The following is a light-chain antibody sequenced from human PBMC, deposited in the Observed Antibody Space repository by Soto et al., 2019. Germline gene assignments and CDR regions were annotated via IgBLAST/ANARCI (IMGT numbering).Light chain of an antibody. CDR2: GAS. CDR1: QSVSSN. J-gene: IGKJ1*01. CDR3: QQYNNWPRT. V-gene: IGKV3-15*01. Sequence: IAMTQAPATLSVSPGESAPLSCRASQSVSSNLAWYQQKPGQAPRLLIYGASTRATGIPARFSGSGSGTEFTLTISSLQSEDFAVYYCQQYNNWPRTFGQGTKVDI.